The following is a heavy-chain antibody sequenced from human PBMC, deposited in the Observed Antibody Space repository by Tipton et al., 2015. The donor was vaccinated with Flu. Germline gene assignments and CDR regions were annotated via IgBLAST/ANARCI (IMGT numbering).Heavy chain of an antibody. J-gene: IGHJ6*03. CDR1: GGSVSSGSYF. CDR2: IYYTGTT. Sequence: TLSLTCTVSGGSVSSGSYFWAWIRQPPGKGLEWIGSIYYTGTTDYNPSLKSRLTISVDKSKNEFSLKLSSVTAADTAVYYCARGRREAAGYYYYYMDVWGKGTTVTVSS. CDR3: ARGRREAAGYYYYYMDV. V-gene: IGHV4-61*01. D-gene: IGHD6-13*01.